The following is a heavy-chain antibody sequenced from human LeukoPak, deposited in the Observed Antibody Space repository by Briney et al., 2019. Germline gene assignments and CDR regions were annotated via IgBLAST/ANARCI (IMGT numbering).Heavy chain of an antibody. CDR1: GYTFTSHY. CDR3: ARLSSHYGDYKVDP. V-gene: IGHV1-46*01. CDR2: IDPSGGRP. D-gene: IGHD4-17*01. J-gene: IGHJ5*02. Sequence: ASVKVSCKASGYTFTSHYIHWVRQAPGEGLEWMGIIDPSGGRPTYAQKFQGRVTLTRDMSTSTVYMDLSSLRSEDTAVYYCARLSSHYGDYKVDPWGQGTLVTVSS.